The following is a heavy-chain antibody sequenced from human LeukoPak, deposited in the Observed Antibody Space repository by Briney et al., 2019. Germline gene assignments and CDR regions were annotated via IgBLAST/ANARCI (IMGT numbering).Heavy chain of an antibody. CDR1: GGTFSSYT. D-gene: IGHD6-19*01. CDR2: IIPILGIA. J-gene: IGHJ3*02. V-gene: IGHV1-69*02. CDR3: ARAASYSSGWIKDEI. Sequence: SVKVSCKASGGTFSSYTISWVRQAPGQGLEWMGRIIPILGIANYAQKFQGRVTITADKSTSTAHMELSSLRSEDTAVYYCARAASYSSGWIKDEIWGQGTMVTVSS.